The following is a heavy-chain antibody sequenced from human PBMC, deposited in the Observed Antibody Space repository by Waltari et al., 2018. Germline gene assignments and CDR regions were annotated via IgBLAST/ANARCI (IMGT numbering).Heavy chain of an antibody. D-gene: IGHD3-3*01. Sequence: QVQLVQSGAEVKKPGASVKVSCKASGYTFTSYDINWVRQAPGQGLEWGGWMRPNSGNTGYEEKKLQGRVTMTKNTSINTAYMELSSLRSEDTAVYYCARGSDCWSGYYKRGPFDYWGQGTLVTVSS. V-gene: IGHV1-8*01. CDR2: MRPNSGNT. CDR1: GYTFTSYD. J-gene: IGHJ4*02. CDR3: ARGSDCWSGYYKRGPFDY.